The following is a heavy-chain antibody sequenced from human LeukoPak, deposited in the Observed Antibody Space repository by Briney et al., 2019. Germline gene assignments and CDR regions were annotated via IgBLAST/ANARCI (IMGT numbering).Heavy chain of an antibody. J-gene: IGHJ4*02. CDR2: ISNTGST. Sequence: SETLSLTCTVSGGSISNYYWSWIRQPPGKGLEWIGYISNTGSTNYNPSLKSRVTISVDTSKNQFSLRLSSVTAADTAVYYCARALIMYSGGWYYFDYWGQGTLVTVSS. D-gene: IGHD6-19*01. CDR1: GGSISNYY. CDR3: ARALIMYSGGWYYFDY. V-gene: IGHV4-59*01.